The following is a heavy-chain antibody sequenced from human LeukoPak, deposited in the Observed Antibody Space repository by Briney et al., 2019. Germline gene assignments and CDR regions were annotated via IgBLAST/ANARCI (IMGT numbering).Heavy chain of an antibody. D-gene: IGHD4-17*01. CDR2: IYYSGST. V-gene: IGHV4-59*01. CDR1: GGSISSYY. Sequence: SETLSLTCTVSGGSISSYYWSWIRQPPGKGLEWIGYIYYSGSTNYNPSLKSRVTISVDTSKNQFSLKLSSVTAADTAVYYCARDDYGDYVSYFQHWGQGTLIIVSS. J-gene: IGHJ1*01. CDR3: ARDDYGDYVSYFQH.